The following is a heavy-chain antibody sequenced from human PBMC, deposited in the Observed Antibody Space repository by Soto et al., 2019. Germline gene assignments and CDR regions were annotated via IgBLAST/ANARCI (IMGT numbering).Heavy chain of an antibody. CDR1: GYSFAGYW. CDR3: ARQIYDSDTGPNFQYYFDS. J-gene: IGHJ4*02. CDR2: IDPSDSQT. D-gene: IGHD3-22*01. Sequence: GESLTLSCNGSGYSFAGYWITWVRQKPGKGLEWMGRIDPSDSQTYYSPSFRGHVTISVTKSITTVFLQWSSLRASDTAMYYCARQIYDSDTGPNFQYYFDSWGQGTPVTVSS. V-gene: IGHV5-10-1*01.